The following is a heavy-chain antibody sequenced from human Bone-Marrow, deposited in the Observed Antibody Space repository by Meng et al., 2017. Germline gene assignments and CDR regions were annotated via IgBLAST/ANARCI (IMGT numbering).Heavy chain of an antibody. CDR2: IYYSGIT. V-gene: IGHV4-39*07. CDR3: ARGHALSVRPPYDYVWGSYRHAYYFDY. Sequence: GSLRLSCTVSGGSISSSSYYWGWLRQPPGKGLEWIGSIYYSGITYYNPSLKSRVTISVDTSKNQFSLKLSSVTAAETAVYYCARGHALSVRPPYDYVWGSYRHAYYFDYWGQGTLVTVSS. J-gene: IGHJ4*02. CDR1: GGSISSSSYY. D-gene: IGHD3-16*02.